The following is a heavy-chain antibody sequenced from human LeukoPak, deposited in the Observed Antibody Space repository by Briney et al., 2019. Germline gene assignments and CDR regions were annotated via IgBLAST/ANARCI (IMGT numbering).Heavy chain of an antibody. D-gene: IGHD3-3*01. V-gene: IGHV1-69*05. CDR1: GGTFSSYA. CDR2: IIPIFGTV. CDR3: AREATIFGVVIITYYFDY. Sequence: GSSVKVSCKASGGTFSSYAISWVRQAPGQGLEWMGRIIPIFGTVNYAQKFQGRVTITTDESTSTAYMELSSLRSEDTAVYYCAREATIFGVVIITYYFDYWGQGTLVTVSS. J-gene: IGHJ4*02.